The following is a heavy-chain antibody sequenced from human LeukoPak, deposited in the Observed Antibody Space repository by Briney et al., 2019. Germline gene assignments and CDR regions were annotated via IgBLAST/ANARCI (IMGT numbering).Heavy chain of an antibody. CDR2: IYYSGST. V-gene: IGHV4-61*08. J-gene: IGHJ6*02. D-gene: IGHD3-3*01. CDR3: ARHLGVVPYYYYGMDV. CDR1: GGSISSGGYY. Sequence: SETLSLTCTVSGGSISSGGYYWSWIRQHPGKGLEWIGYIYYSGSTNYNPSLKSRVTISVDTSKNQFSLKLSSVTAADTAVYYCARHLGVVPYYYYGMDVWGQGTTVTVSS.